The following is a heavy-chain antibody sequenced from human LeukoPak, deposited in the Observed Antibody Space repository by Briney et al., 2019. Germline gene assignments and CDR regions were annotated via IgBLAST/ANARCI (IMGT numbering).Heavy chain of an antibody. Sequence: ASVKVSCKASGYTFTGYYIHWLRQAPGQGLEWMGWINPNSGVTNYAQRFQGRVTLTRDTPISTAYMEVSRLTSDDTAVYYCARAHMTTVTLGDYWGQGTLVTVSS. CDR1: GYTFTGYY. D-gene: IGHD4-11*01. V-gene: IGHV1-2*02. J-gene: IGHJ4*02. CDR3: ARAHMTTVTLGDY. CDR2: INPNSGVT.